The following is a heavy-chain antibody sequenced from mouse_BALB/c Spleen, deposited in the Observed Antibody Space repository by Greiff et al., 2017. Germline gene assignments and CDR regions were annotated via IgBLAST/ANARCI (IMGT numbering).Heavy chain of an antibody. Sequence: EVQGVESGGGLVQPGGSRKLSCAASGFTFSSYAMSWVRQSPEKRLEWVAEISSGGSYTYYPDTVTGRFTISRDNAKNTLYLEMSSLRSEDTAMYYCARDSYGGTYFDYWGQGTTLTVSS. CDR1: GFTFSSYA. V-gene: IGHV5-9-4*01. J-gene: IGHJ2*01. D-gene: IGHD1-2*01. CDR2: ISSGGSYT. CDR3: ARDSYGGTYFDY.